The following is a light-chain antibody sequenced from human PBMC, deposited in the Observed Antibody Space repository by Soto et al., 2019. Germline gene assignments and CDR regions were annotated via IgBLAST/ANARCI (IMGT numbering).Light chain of an antibody. Sequence: QSALTQPRSVSGSPGQSVTISCTGTSSDVGGYTSVSWYQQHPGKAPKLMISAVSKRPSGVPDRFSGSKSGNTASLTISGLQAEDEADYYCCSYAGSYAYVFGTGTKLTVL. V-gene: IGLV2-11*01. CDR2: AVS. CDR1: SSDVGGYTS. J-gene: IGLJ1*01. CDR3: CSYAGSYAYV.